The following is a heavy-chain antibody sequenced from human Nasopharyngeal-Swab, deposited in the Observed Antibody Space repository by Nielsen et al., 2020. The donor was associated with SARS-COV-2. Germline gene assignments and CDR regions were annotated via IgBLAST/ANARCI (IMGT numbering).Heavy chain of an antibody. D-gene: IGHD3-22*01. V-gene: IGHV3-74*01. J-gene: IGHJ5*02. CDR2: INSDGSST. CDR1: GFTFISYW. CDR3: ARVGGSDSSGYTKWFHP. Sequence: GESLKISCAASGFTFISYWMHWVRQVPGKGLVWVSHINSDGSSTTYADSVKGRFTISRDNAKNTLYLQMNSLRAEDTAVYYCARVGGSDSSGYTKWFHPWGQGTLVTVSS.